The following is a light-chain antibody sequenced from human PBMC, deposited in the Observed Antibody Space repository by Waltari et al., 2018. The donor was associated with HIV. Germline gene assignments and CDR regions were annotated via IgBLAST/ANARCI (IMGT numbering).Light chain of an antibody. J-gene: IGLJ2*01. CDR1: SSDVGAYDY. Sequence: QSALTQPRSVSGSPGQSVSISCPGTSSDVGAYDYVSSYQQHPGKAPKLMICDVSKRPSGLPDRFSGSKSDNTASLTISGLQAEDEADYYCCSYAGSDTFVLFGGGTKLTIL. V-gene: IGLV2-11*01. CDR3: CSYAGSDTFVL. CDR2: DVS.